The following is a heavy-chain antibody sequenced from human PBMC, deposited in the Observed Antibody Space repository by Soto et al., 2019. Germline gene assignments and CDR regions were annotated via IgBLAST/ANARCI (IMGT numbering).Heavy chain of an antibody. D-gene: IGHD3-3*01. Sequence: SGKVCCKACVNILSAYKLSRMRQAPGQGPERMGRINAKNGNTNYSQNVQDRGTMTAETSSTTAYMELRGLRSDDTAKYYCGTSYDSGFHAWGQGTLVTASS. J-gene: IGHJ5*02. V-gene: IGHV1-18*04. CDR2: INAKNGNT. CDR1: VNILSAYK. CDR3: GTSYDSGFHA.